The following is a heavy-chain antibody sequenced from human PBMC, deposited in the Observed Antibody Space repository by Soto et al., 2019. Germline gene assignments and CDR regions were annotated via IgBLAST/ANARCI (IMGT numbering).Heavy chain of an antibody. CDR1: RYRKTSKS. V-gene: IGHV1-18*01. Sequence: GVSVKPCSEDPRYRKTSKSRSSLRQAPGQVLEWMGWISAYNGNTNYAQKLQGRVTMTTDTSTSTAYMELRSLRSDDTAVYYCARDVGTVTYNWFDPWGQGTLVTVSS. CDR3: ARDVGTVTYNWFDP. J-gene: IGHJ5*02. CDR2: ISAYNGNT. D-gene: IGHD4-4*01.